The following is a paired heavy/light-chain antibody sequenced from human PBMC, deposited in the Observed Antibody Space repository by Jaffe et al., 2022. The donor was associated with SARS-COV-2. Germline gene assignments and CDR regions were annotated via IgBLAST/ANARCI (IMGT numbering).Light chain of an antibody. V-gene: IGKV3-20*01. J-gene: IGKJ4*01. CDR1: QSVSSSY. Sequence: EIVLTQSPGTLSLSPGERATLSCRASQSVSSSYLAWYQQKPGQAPRLLIYGASSRATGIPDRFSGSGSGTDFTLTISRLEPEDFAVYYCQQYGSSSSTFGGGTKVEIK. CDR2: GAS. CDR3: QQYGSSSST.
Heavy chain of an antibody. V-gene: IGHV3-74*01. CDR3: ARVDSSSWYGYPYYYYGMDV. CDR1: GFTFSSYW. J-gene: IGHJ6*02. D-gene: IGHD6-13*01. Sequence: EVQLVESGGGLVQPGGSLRLSCAASGFTFSSYWMHWVRQAPGKGLVWVSRINSDGSSTSYADSVKGRFTISRDNAKNTLYLQMNSLRAEDTAVYYCARVDSSSWYGYPYYYYGMDVWGQGTTVTVSS. CDR2: INSDGSST.